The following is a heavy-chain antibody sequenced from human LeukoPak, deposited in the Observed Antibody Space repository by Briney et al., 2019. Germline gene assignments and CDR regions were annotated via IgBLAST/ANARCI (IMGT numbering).Heavy chain of an antibody. J-gene: IGHJ4*02. D-gene: IGHD6-6*01. CDR1: GGSMSSSSYY. CDR3: ARTSQLADETYYFDY. Sequence: SETLSLTCTVSGGSMSSSSYYWGWIRQPPGKGLEWIGSIYYSGSAYYNPSLKSRVTISVDTSKNQFSLKLSSVTAADTAVYYCARTSQLADETYYFDYWGQGTLVTVSS. V-gene: IGHV4-39*01. CDR2: IYYSGSA.